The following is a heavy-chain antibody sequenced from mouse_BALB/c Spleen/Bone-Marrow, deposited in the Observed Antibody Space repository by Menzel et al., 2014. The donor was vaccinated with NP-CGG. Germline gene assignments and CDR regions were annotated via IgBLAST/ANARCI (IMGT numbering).Heavy chain of an antibody. CDR2: IGIGGST. CDR1: GFSLTDYG. Sequence: QVQLQQSGPGLVAPSQSLSITCTVSGFSLTDYGVHWVRQPPGKGLEWLGIIGIGGSTNYNSALMSRLSIDKDNSKSQVFLKMNSLQTYDTAMYYCARASYYYGSGYDYWGQGTTLTVSS. CDR3: ARASYYYGSGYDY. J-gene: IGHJ2*01. V-gene: IGHV2-9*02. D-gene: IGHD1-1*01.